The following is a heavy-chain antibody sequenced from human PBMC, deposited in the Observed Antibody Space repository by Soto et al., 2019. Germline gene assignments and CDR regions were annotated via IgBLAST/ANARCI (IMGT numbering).Heavy chain of an antibody. CDR2: IYYSGST. Sequence: SSETLSLTCTVSGGSISSGGYYWSWIRQHPGKGLEWIGYIYYSGSTYYNPSLKSRVTISVDTSKNQFSLKLSSVTAADTAVYYCARSMVRGVPLDYWGQGTLVTVSS. CDR3: ARSMVRGVPLDY. J-gene: IGHJ4*02. V-gene: IGHV4-31*03. D-gene: IGHD3-10*01. CDR1: GGSISSGGYY.